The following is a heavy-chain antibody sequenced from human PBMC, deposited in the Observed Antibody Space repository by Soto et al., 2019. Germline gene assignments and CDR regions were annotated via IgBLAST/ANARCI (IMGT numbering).Heavy chain of an antibody. J-gene: IGHJ4*02. CDR1: GFTFSSYT. Sequence: AGSLRLSCSASGFTFSSYTMHWVRQAPEKGLEYVSAISTNGGITYYADSVKGRFTVSRDNSKNTLYLQMSSLRAEDTAVYYCVKAQGVAVVGGYFDYWGQGTLVTVSS. D-gene: IGHD1-26*01. CDR2: ISTNGGIT. V-gene: IGHV3-64D*08. CDR3: VKAQGVAVVGGYFDY.